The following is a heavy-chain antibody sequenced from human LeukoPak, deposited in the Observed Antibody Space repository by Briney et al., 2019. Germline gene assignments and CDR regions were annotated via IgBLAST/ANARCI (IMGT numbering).Heavy chain of an antibody. CDR3: ARGYHSFDM. CDR2: SRIKADSYIT. Sequence: PGGSLRLSCAASGLTFSSYATSWVRQAPGKELEWVARSRIKADSYITQYVASVKGRFIISRDDSKNSLYLQMDSLKTEDTAIYYCARGYHSFDMWGQRTVVTVSS. D-gene: IGHD2-2*01. V-gene: IGHV3-72*01. J-gene: IGHJ3*02. CDR1: GLTFSSYA.